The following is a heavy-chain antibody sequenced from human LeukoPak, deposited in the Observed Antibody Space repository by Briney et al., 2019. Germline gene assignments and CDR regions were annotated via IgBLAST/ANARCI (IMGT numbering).Heavy chain of an antibody. V-gene: IGHV3-30*01. CDR2: ISYDGSNK. J-gene: IGHJ3*02. Sequence: GRSLRLSCAASGFTFSSYAMHWVRQAPGKGLEWVAVISYDGSNKSYADSVKGRFTISRDNSKNTLYLQTNSLRAEDTAVYYCARDSRPNLVPAAIGYAFDIWGQGTMVTVSS. D-gene: IGHD2-2*02. CDR1: GFTFSSYA. CDR3: ARDSRPNLVPAAIGYAFDI.